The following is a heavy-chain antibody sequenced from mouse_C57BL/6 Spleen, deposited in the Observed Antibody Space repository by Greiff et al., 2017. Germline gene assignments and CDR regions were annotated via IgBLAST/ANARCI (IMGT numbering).Heavy chain of an antibody. CDR1: GYTFTSYW. CDR3: ARSVSTTVVPDV. V-gene: IGHV1-53*01. Sequence: VQLQQPGTELVKPGASVKLSCKASGYTFTSYWMHWVKQRPGQGLEWIGNINPSNGGTNYNEKFKSKATLTVDKSSSTAYMQLSSLTSEHSAVYYCARSVSTTVVPDVWGTGTTVTVSS. D-gene: IGHD1-1*01. CDR2: INPSNGGT. J-gene: IGHJ1*03.